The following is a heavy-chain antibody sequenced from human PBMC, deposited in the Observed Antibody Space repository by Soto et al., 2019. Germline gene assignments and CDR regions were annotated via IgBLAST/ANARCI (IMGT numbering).Heavy chain of an antibody. CDR3: ARALYYDSSGYWGY. D-gene: IGHD3-22*01. J-gene: IGHJ4*02. CDR1: GFTFSTYS. V-gene: IGHV3-21*01. CDR2: ISSSSSYI. Sequence: EVQLVESGGGLVKPGGSLRLSCAASGFTFSTYSMNWVRQAPGKGLEWVSSISSSSSYIYYADSVKGRFTISRDNAKNSLYLQMNSLRAEDTALYYCARALYYDSSGYWGYWGQGTLVTVSS.